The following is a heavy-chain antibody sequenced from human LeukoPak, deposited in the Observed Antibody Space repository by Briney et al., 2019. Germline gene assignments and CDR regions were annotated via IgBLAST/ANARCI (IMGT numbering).Heavy chain of an antibody. V-gene: IGHV3-48*03. J-gene: IGHJ4*02. CDR1: GFTFSSYE. Sequence: GGSLRLSCAASGFTFSSYEMNWVRQAPGKGLEWVSYISSSGSTIYYADSVKGRFTISRDNAKNSLYLQMNSLRAEDTDVYYCARAVVVMSYFDYWGQGTLVTVSS. CDR2: ISSSGSTI. CDR3: ARAVVVMSYFDY. D-gene: IGHD3-22*01.